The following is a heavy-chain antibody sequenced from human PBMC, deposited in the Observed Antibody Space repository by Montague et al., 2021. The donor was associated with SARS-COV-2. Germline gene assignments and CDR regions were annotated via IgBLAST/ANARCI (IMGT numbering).Heavy chain of an antibody. CDR1: GFPFDEHA. CDR3: AKGPRHDVASGLDH. V-gene: IGHV3-9*01. J-gene: IGHJ4*02. CDR2: ISWNSGSL. D-gene: IGHD6-13*01. Sequence: SLSLSCAASGFPFDEHAMSWVRQAPGKGLEWVSGISWNSGSLGYADSLKGRFTVSRDNAKNSLYLQMNSLRPDDTALYYCAKGPRHDVASGLDHWGQGTLVTVSS.